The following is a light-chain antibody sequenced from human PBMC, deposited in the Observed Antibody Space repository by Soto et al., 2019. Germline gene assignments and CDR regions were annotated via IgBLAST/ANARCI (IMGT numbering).Light chain of an antibody. V-gene: IGLV1-44*01. J-gene: IGLJ2*01. CDR2: NNN. CDR3: AAWDDSLNGVV. Sequence: QSVLTQPPSASGTPGQRVTISCSGSSSNIGSNTVNWYQQLPGTAPKLLIYNNNQRPSGVTDRFSGSKSGTSASLAISGLQSEDEADYYCAAWDDSLNGVVFGGGTKLTVL. CDR1: SSNIGSNT.